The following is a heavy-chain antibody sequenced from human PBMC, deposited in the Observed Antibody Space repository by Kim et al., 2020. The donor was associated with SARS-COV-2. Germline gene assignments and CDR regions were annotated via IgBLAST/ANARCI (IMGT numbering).Heavy chain of an antibody. CDR3: AKLAIRLGELGNAFDI. V-gene: IGHV3-33*06. CDR1: GFTFSSYG. D-gene: IGHD3-16*01. Sequence: GGSLRLSCAASGFTFSSYGMHWVRQAPGKGLEWVAVIWYDGSNKYYADSVKGRFTISRDNSKNTLYLQMNSLRAEDTAVYYCAKLAIRLGELGNAFDIWGQGTMVTVAS. J-gene: IGHJ3*02. CDR2: IWYDGSNK.